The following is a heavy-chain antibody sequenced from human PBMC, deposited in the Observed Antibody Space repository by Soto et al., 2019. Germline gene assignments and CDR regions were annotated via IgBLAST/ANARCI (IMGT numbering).Heavy chain of an antibody. D-gene: IGHD2-15*01. CDR1: GFTFSSYA. V-gene: IGHV3-23*01. CDR3: AKDAITPDRY. Sequence: EVQLLESGGGLVQPGGSLRLSCAASGFTFSSYAMSWVRQAPGKGLEWVSAISGGGNSTYYADSVKGRFTIARDISKNTLYLQTNSLKAQDTAVYYCAKDAITPDRYWGQGTLVTVSS. CDR2: ISGGGNST. J-gene: IGHJ4*02.